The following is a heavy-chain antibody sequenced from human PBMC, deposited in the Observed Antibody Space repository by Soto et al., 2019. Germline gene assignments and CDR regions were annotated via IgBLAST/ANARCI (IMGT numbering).Heavy chain of an antibody. CDR2: IYYSGST. D-gene: IGHD3-22*01. CDR1: GGSISSYY. CDR3: ARHLGYDSSGYYRNWCDP. J-gene: IGHJ5*02. V-gene: IGHV4-59*08. Sequence: SETLSLTCTVSGGSISSYYWRWIRQPLGKGLVWIGYIYYSGSTNYNPSPKSRVTISVDTSKNQFSLKLSSVTAADTAVYYCARHLGYDSSGYYRNWCDPWGQGTLVTVS.